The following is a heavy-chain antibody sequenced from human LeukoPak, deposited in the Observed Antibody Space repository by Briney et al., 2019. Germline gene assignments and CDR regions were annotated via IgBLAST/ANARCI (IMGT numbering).Heavy chain of an antibody. D-gene: IGHD3-3*01. V-gene: IGHV3-30*02. CDR2: IRFDGTSE. CDR1: GFTFSSYS. J-gene: IGHJ6*03. Sequence: GGSLRLSCAASGFTFSSYSMKWVRQAPGKGLEWVAFIRFDGTSEFYADSVKARFTISRDNSQNTVSLQLNNLRIEDTALYYCAKTSLSDPSGHYYYMDVWGKGTTVTVSS. CDR3: AKTSLSDPSGHYYYMDV.